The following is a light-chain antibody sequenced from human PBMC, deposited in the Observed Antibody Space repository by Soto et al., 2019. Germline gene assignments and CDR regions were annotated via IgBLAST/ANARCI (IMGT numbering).Light chain of an antibody. CDR3: QQYGSSAWT. J-gene: IGKJ1*01. CDR1: QSVGIN. V-gene: IGKV3-20*01. Sequence: EIVITESPSTLSVSPGETARLSCRASQSVGINLVWYQQKPGQAPRFLIYAASSRATGIPDRFSGSGSGTDFTLTISRLEPEDFAVFYCQQYGSSAWTFGQGTKVDI. CDR2: AAS.